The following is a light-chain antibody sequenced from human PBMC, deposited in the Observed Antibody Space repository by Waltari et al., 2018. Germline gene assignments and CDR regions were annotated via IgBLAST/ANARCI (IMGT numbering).Light chain of an antibody. V-gene: IGLV2-23*02. Sequence: QSALTQPASFSGSPGQSITISCTGTSSDVGYYNLVSWYQQHPGKAPKLMIYEVNKRPSGVSNRFSASKSGNTASLTISGLQAEDEADYHCCSYAGGSTFVVFGGGTKLTVL. CDR3: CSYAGGSTFVV. CDR1: SSDVGYYNL. CDR2: EVN. J-gene: IGLJ2*01.